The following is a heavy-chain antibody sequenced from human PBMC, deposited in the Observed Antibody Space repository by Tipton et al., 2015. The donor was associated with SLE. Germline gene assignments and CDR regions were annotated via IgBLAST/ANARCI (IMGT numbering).Heavy chain of an antibody. CDR1: GGSFSGYY. V-gene: IGHV4-34*01. CDR2: INHSGST. D-gene: IGHD4/OR15-4a*01. J-gene: IGHJ4*02. Sequence: TLSLTCAVYGGSFSGYYWSWIRQPPGKGLEWIGEINHSGSTNYNPSLKSRVTISVDTSKNQFSLKLSSVTAADTAVYYCARAGPEANSFDYWGQGTLVTASS. CDR3: ARAGPEANSFDY.